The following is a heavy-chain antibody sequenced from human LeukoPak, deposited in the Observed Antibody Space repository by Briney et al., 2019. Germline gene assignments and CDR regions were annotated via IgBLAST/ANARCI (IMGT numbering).Heavy chain of an antibody. CDR3: TRGVGVTIFGVGGQAFDI. CDR1: GYTFTSNY. D-gene: IGHD3-3*01. J-gene: IGHJ3*02. CDR2: INPSGGTT. V-gene: IGHV1-46*03. Sequence: ASVKVSCKASGYTFTSNYMYWVRQAPGQGLEWMGIINPSGGTTRYAQKFQGRVTMTRDTSTSTLYLELSSPRFEDTAVYYCTRGVGVTIFGVGGQAFDIWGQGTMVTVSS.